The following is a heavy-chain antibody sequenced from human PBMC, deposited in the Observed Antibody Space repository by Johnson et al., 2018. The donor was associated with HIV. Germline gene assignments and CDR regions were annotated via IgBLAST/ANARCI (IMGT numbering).Heavy chain of an antibody. CDR3: AKPPSMGADAFDV. V-gene: IGHV3-7*02. Sequence: VQLVESGGGLVQPGGSLRLSCAASGFTFSSYWMSWVRQAPGKGLEWVANIKEDGSEKDYVDSVKGRFTISRDNSKNTLYLQMNSLRAEDSALYYCAKPPSMGADAFDVWGQGTMVTVSS. J-gene: IGHJ3*01. CDR2: IKEDGSEK. CDR1: GFTFSSYW. D-gene: IGHD3-16*01.